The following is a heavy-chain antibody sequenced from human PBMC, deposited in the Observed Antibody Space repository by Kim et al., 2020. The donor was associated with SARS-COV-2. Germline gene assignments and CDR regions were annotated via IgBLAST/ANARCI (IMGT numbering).Heavy chain of an antibody. V-gene: IGHV3-23*01. J-gene: IGHJ4*02. CDR2: ISGNTDHI. D-gene: IGHD3-16*01. Sequence: GGSLRLSCAASGFTFGGYAMSWVRQAPGKGLEWVSGISGNTDHIYYADSVKVRFTISRDNSNNTVYLQMSSLRAEDTAVYYCAKKGGFAGGTYGLDHWGQGTLVSVSS. CDR1: GFTFGGYA. CDR3: AKKGGFAGGTYGLDH.